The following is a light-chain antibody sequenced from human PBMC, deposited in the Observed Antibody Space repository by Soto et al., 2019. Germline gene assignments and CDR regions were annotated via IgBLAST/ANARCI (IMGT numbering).Light chain of an antibody. CDR3: SSYSTISSTL. CDR2: EVT. J-gene: IGLJ2*01. V-gene: IGLV2-14*01. Sequence: QSALTQPASVSGSPGQSITTSCTGTSSDVGGYNYVSWYQQHPGKAPKLMIFEVTNRPSGVSNRFSGSKSGNTASLTISGLQAEDEADYFCSSYSTISSTLFGGGTKLTVL. CDR1: SSDVGGYNY.